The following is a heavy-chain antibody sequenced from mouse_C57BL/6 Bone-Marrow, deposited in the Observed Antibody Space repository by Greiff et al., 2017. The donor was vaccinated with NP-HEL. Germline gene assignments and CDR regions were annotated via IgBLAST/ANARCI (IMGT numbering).Heavy chain of an antibody. D-gene: IGHD3-2*02. CDR1: GFNIKDDY. Sequence: EVQLQQSGAELVRPGASVKLSCTASGFNIKDDYMPWVRQRPEQGLEWIGWIDPENGDTDYASKFQGRVTISADTSTTTAYLQLSNLTSEDTAVYYCTTSSSGPLFDYWGQGTTLTVSS. J-gene: IGHJ2*01. CDR2: IDPENGDT. V-gene: IGHV14-4*01. CDR3: TTSSSGPLFDY.